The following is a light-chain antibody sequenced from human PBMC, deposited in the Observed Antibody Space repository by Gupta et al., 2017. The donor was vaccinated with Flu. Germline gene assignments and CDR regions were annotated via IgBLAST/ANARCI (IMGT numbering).Light chain of an antibody. V-gene: IGLV2-14*01. CDR2: EVS. J-gene: IGLJ1*01. CDR1: TSDVGGYDY. Sequence: QSALTQPASVSGSPGQSIPISCTGTTSDVGGYDYVSWYQQYPGKAPKLIIFEVSGRPSGVSNRFSGSKSGNTASLTISGLQAEDEADYYCSSYRSKSYVFGTGTKVTVL. CDR3: SSYRSKSYV.